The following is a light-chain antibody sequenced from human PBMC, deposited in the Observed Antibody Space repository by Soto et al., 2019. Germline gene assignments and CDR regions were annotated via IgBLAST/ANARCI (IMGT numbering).Light chain of an antibody. V-gene: IGLV2-14*03. Sequence: QSGLTQPASVSGSPGQSITISCTGISSDLGGYNYVSWYQQHPGKAPKLMIYDVSNRPSGVSNRFSGSKSGNTASLTISGLQAEDEADYSCSSYTRSSTHVIFGGGTKLTVL. CDR2: DVS. CDR1: SSDLGGYNY. CDR3: SSYTRSSTHVI. J-gene: IGLJ2*01.